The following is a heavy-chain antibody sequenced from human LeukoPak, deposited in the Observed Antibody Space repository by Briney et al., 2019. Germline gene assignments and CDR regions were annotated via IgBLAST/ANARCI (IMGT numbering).Heavy chain of an antibody. CDR1: GFTFSSYS. CDR3: AREAVYSSGWYPDAFDI. J-gene: IGHJ3*02. Sequence: GGSLRLSCAASGFTFSSYSMNWVRQAPGKGLEWVSYISSSSSTIYYADSVKGQFTISRDNAKNSLYLQMNSLRAEDTAVYYCAREAVYSSGWYPDAFDIWGQGTMVTVSS. CDR2: ISSSSSTI. D-gene: IGHD6-19*01. V-gene: IGHV3-48*01.